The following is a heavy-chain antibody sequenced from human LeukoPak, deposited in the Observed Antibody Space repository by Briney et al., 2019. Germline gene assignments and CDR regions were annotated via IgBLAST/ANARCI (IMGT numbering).Heavy chain of an antibody. D-gene: IGHD4-11*01. CDR1: GGSISSGGYY. V-gene: IGHV4-30-2*01. CDR2: IYHSGST. CDR3: ARRNDYSNYEFDH. Sequence: PSETLSLTCTVSGGSISSGGYYWSWIRQPPGKGLEWIGYIYHSGSTYYNPSLKSRVTISVDRSKNQFSLKLSSVTAADTAVYYCARRNDYSNYEFDHWGQGTLVIVSS. J-gene: IGHJ4*02.